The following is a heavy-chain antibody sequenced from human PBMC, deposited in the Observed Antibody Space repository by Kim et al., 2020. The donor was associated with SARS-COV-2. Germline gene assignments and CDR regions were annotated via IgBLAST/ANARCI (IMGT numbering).Heavy chain of an antibody. D-gene: IGHD5-18*01. CDR1: GGSFSGYY. Sequence: SETLSLTCAVYGGSFSGYYWSWIRQPPGKGLEWIGEINHSGSTNYNPSLKSRVTISVDTSKNQFSLKLSSVTAADTAVYYCARGPVLGRYSYSRYWGQGTLVTVSS. CDR3: ARGPVLGRYSYSRY. J-gene: IGHJ4*02. CDR2: INHSGST. V-gene: IGHV4-34*01.